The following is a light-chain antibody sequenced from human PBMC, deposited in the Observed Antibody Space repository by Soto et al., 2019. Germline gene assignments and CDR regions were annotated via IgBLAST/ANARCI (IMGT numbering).Light chain of an antibody. J-gene: IGKJ4*01. CDR3: QQANSFPPLT. V-gene: IGKV1-12*01. CDR1: QDISTW. CDR2: DAS. Sequence: DLQMTQSPSSVPASVGDRVTISCRASQDISTWLAWYQQRPGKAPKLLIYDASSLHSGVPSRFSGSGSGTEFTLTISSLQPEDFATYYCQQANSFPPLTFGGGTKVEIK.